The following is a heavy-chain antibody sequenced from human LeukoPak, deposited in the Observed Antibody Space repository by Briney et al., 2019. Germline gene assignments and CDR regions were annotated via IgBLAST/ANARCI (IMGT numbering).Heavy chain of an antibody. J-gene: IGHJ5*02. CDR1: GGSISSETYY. Sequence: SQTLSLTCTVSGGSISSETYYWTWVRQPAGKGLEWIGRIYSSGSTSYNPSLKSRVTISVDTSKNQFSLELNSVTASDTAVYYCARGGRGFDPWGQGALVTVSS. CDR2: IYSSGST. CDR3: ARGGRGFDP. V-gene: IGHV4-61*02.